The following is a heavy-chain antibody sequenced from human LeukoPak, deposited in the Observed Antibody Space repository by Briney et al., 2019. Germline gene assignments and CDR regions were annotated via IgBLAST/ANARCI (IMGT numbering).Heavy chain of an antibody. D-gene: IGHD5-24*01. CDR2: IRYDGSNK. Sequence: PGGSLRLSCAASGFTFSSYGMHWVRQAPGKGLEWVAVIRYDGSNKYYADSVKGRFTISRDNSKNTLYLQMNSLRAEDTAVYYCARDLDGYNPHFDYWGQGTLVTVSS. J-gene: IGHJ4*02. V-gene: IGHV3-33*01. CDR1: GFTFSSYG. CDR3: ARDLDGYNPHFDY.